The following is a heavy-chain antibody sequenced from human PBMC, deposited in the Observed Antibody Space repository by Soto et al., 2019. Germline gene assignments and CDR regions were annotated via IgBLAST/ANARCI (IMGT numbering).Heavy chain of an antibody. V-gene: IGHV3-33*01. J-gene: IGHJ4*02. Sequence: QVQLVESGGGVVQPGRSLRLSCAASGFTFSRSGMHWVRQAPGKGLEWVAVIWYDGSKKYYVDSVKGRFTVSRHNSKNTLYLEMSSRRAEDTAVYYCARDGGFDYGGQGTVVIVSS. CDR2: IWYDGSKK. CDR3: ARDGGFDY. CDR1: GFTFSRSG. D-gene: IGHD3-16*01.